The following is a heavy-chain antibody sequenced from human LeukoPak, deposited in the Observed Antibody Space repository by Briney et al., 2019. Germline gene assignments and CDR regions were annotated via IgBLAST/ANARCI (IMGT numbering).Heavy chain of an antibody. CDR3: ARGLAGRASGAVYFDL. CDR2: IYDHGRT. CDR1: GGSFSY. J-gene: IGHJ2*01. V-gene: IGHV4-59*01. D-gene: IGHD3-16*01. Sequence: SETLSLTCIVSGGSFSYLSWIRQPPGKGLEWIGIIYDHGRTEYNPSLKSRVSISVDTSKNQVSLWLNSVTPADTAVYYCARGLAGRASGAVYFDLWGRGALVTVSS.